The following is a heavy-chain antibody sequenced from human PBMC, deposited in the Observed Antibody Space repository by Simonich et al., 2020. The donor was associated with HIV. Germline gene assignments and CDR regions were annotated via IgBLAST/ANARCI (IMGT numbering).Heavy chain of an antibody. D-gene: IGHD2-15*01. CDR3: ARDACRGGTCSFDY. Sequence: QVQLVQSGAEVKKPGASVQDSCKTSGYTLTAYYMHRVRQAPGQGLGWSGCLNPNSGSTYYVKTVKGRVTMTRDTSISPAYMELSRLSSDDTAVYYCARDACRGGTCSFDYWGQGTLVTVSS. CDR2: LNPNSGST. V-gene: IGHV1-2*02. J-gene: IGHJ4*02. CDR1: GYTLTAYY.